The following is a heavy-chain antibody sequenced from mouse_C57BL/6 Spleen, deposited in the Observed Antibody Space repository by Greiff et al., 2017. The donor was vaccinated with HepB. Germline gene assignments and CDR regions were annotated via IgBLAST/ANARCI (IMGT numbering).Heavy chain of an antibody. CDR3: ARADGSFYAMDY. Sequence: DVMLVESGGGLVKPGGSLKLSCAASGFTFSDYGMHWVRQAPEKGLEWVAYISSGSSTIYYADTVKGRFTISRDNAKNTLFLQMTSLRSEDTAMYYCARADGSFYAMDYWGQGTSVTVSS. CDR1: GFTFSDYG. V-gene: IGHV5-17*01. J-gene: IGHJ4*01. D-gene: IGHD1-1*01. CDR2: ISSGSSTI.